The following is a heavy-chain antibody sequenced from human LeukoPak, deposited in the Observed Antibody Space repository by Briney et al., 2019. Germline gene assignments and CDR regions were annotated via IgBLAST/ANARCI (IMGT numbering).Heavy chain of an antibody. V-gene: IGHV4-39*01. CDR3: ARAGNYYGSGSPGYYMVV. J-gene: IGHJ6*03. CDR2: IYYSGST. Sequence: PSETLSLTCTVSGDFLSSGAYYWGWIRQAPGKGLAWIGSIYYSGSTFYNASFESRVTMSVDTSKNQFSLKLSSVTAADTAVYYCARAGNYYGSGSPGYYMVVWGKGTTVTVSS. D-gene: IGHD3-10*01. CDR1: GDFLSSGAYY.